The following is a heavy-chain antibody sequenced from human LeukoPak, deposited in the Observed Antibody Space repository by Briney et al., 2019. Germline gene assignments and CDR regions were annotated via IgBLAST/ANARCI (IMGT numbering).Heavy chain of an antibody. CDR1: GGSISSSSYY. J-gene: IGHJ4*02. D-gene: IGHD5-24*01. CDR2: IYYSGST. V-gene: IGHV4-39*07. Sequence: PSETLSLTCTVSGGSISSSSYYWGWIRQPPGKGLEWIGSIYYSGSTYYNPSLKSRVTIPVDTSKNQSSLKLSSVTAADTAVYYCARSPAGWLQLPGYFDYWGQGTLVTVSS. CDR3: ARSPAGWLQLPGYFDY.